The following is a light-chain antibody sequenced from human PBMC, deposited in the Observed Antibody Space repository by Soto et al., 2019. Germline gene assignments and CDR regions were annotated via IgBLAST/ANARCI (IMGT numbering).Light chain of an antibody. CDR3: QQFNSYPPFT. CDR1: QGISSA. V-gene: IGKV1-13*02. J-gene: IGKJ3*01. CDR2: DAS. Sequence: AIQLTQSPSSLSASVGDRVTITCRASQGISSALAWYQQKPGKAPKLLIYDASSLESGVPSRFSGSGSGTDFTLNISSLQPEDFATYYCQQFNSYPPFTFGPGTKVDIK.